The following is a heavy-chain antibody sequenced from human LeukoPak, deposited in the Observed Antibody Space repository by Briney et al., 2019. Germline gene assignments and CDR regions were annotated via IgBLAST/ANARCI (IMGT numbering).Heavy chain of an antibody. CDR1: GYTFTGYY. D-gene: IGHD6-19*01. Sequence: GASVKVSCKASGYTFTGYYMHWVRQAPGQGLEWMGWINPNSGGTNYAQKFQGRVTMTRDTSISTAYMELSRLRSDDTAVYYCARDDGSGDSSGWYFAFDIWGQGTMVTVSS. J-gene: IGHJ3*02. V-gene: IGHV1-2*02. CDR3: ARDDGSGDSSGWYFAFDI. CDR2: INPNSGGT.